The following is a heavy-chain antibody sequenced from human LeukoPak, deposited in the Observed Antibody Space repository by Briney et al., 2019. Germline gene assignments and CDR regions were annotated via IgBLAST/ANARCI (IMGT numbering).Heavy chain of an antibody. V-gene: IGHV3-11*01. Sequence: PGGSLRLSCAASGFTFSDYYMSWIRQAPGKGLEWVSYISSSGSTIYDADSVKGRFTISRDNAKNSLYLQMNSLRVEDTAMYYCARVPPDILTGSYYFDYWGQGTLVTVSS. D-gene: IGHD3-9*01. CDR2: ISSSGSTI. CDR3: ARVPPDILTGSYYFDY. CDR1: GFTFSDYY. J-gene: IGHJ4*02.